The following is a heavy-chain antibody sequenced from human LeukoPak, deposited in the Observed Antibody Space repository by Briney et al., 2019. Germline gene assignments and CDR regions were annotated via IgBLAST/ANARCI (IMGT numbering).Heavy chain of an antibody. J-gene: IGHJ5*02. CDR2: IYYSGST. CDR1: GGSISSSSYY. D-gene: IGHD3-3*01. CDR3: ARDPTNNYDFWSGYPNWFDP. V-gene: IGHV4-39*07. Sequence: SETLSLTCTVSGGSISSSSYYWGWIRQPPGKGLEWIGSIYYSGSTYYNPSLKSRVTISVDTSKNQFSLKLSSVTAADTAVYYCARDPTNNYDFWSGYPNWFDPWGQGTLVTASS.